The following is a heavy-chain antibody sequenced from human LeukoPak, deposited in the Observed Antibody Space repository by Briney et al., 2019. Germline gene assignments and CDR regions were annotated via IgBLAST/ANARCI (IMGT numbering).Heavy chain of an antibody. CDR1: GGSMSNSSYY. D-gene: IGHD3-16*01. J-gene: IGHJ4*02. CDR3: ARGGGYFNY. V-gene: IGHV4-39*07. CDR2: IYHSGST. Sequence: SETLSLTCTVSGGSMSNSSYYWGWIRQPPGKGLEWIGSIYHSGSTYYNPSLKSRVTISVDTSKNQFSLKLSSVTAADTAVYYCARGGGYFNYWGQGTLVTVSS.